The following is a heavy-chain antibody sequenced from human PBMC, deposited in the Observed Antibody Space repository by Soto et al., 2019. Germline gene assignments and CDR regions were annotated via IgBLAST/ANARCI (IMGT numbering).Heavy chain of an antibody. CDR1: GGTFSSYT. CDR3: ASGDIVVVPAAMWNYYYGMDV. D-gene: IGHD2-2*01. CDR2: IIPILGIA. Sequence: QVQLVQSGAEVKKPGSSVKVSCKASGGTFSSYTISWVRQAPGQGLEWMGRIIPILGIANYAQKFQGRVTITADKSTSTAYMELGSLRSEDTAVYYCASGDIVVVPAAMWNYYYGMDVWGQGTTVTVSS. V-gene: IGHV1-69*02. J-gene: IGHJ6*02.